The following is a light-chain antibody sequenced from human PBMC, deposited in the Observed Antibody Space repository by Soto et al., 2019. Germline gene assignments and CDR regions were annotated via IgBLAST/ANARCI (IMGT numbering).Light chain of an antibody. V-gene: IGLV2-14*01. Sequence: QSALTQPASVSGSPGQSITISCSGTSSDIGAYNYVSWYQQHPGKAPKLIIYEVNNRPSGVSNRFSGSKSGNTASLTISGLQPEDEADYHCSSYTGGITYWIFGGGTKVTVL. CDR1: SSDIGAYNY. CDR3: SSYTGGITYWI. J-gene: IGLJ3*02. CDR2: EVN.